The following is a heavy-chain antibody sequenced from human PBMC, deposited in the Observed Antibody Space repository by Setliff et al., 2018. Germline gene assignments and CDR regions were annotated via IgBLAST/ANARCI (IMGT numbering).Heavy chain of an antibody. CDR2: IHYSGST. J-gene: IGHJ3*02. D-gene: IGHD3-3*01. V-gene: IGHV4-59*01. Sequence: PSETLSLTCSVSGGSISSNYWSWMRQPPGKGLEWIGYIHYSGSTSYNPSLKSRVTILVDTSKNQLSLRVNSMTAADTAVYYCARVAEAPMRHIGIFGVVPHGFDIWGQGTMVTVS. CDR1: GGSISSNY. CDR3: ARVAEAPMRHIGIFGVVPHGFDI.